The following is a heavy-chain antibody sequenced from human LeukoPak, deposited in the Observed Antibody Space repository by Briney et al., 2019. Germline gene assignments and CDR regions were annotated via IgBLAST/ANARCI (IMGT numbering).Heavy chain of an antibody. Sequence: HGESLKISCKGSGYSFTSYWIAWARQISGKGLEWMGIIYPGDSDTRYSPSLQGQVTISADKSASTAFLQWSSLRASDTAMYYCARVTFYDESAYYYPHFDYWGQGTLVTVSS. D-gene: IGHD3-22*01. CDR2: IYPGDSDT. V-gene: IGHV5-51*01. CDR3: ARVTFYDESAYYYPHFDY. J-gene: IGHJ4*02. CDR1: GYSFTSYW.